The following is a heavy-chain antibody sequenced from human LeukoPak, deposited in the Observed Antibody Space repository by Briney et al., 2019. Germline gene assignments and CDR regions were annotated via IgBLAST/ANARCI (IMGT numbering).Heavy chain of an antibody. D-gene: IGHD3-10*01. V-gene: IGHV1-2*02. CDR3: ARDSDGMDV. Sequence: ASVTVSSKASGYTFTGYYIHWVRQAPGQGLEWMGWINPKSDGTNYAQKFQGRVTMTRDTSISTAYMELSRLRSDDTAVYYCARDSDGMDVWGQGTTVTVPS. J-gene: IGHJ6*02. CDR1: GYTFTGYY. CDR2: INPKSDGT.